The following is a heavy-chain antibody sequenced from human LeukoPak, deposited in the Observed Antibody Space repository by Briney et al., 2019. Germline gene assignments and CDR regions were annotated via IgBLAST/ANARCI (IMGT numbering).Heavy chain of an antibody. D-gene: IGHD2-21*02. V-gene: IGHV3-21*01. CDR1: GFTFGHYS. Sequence: GGSLRLSCAASGFTFGHYSMNWVRQAPGKGLEGVSSTGSGHNVIYYADSVKGRFTISRDDAKNSVSLQMNNLRVEDTAIYYCVRDLTARNYFDSWGQGALVTVSS. J-gene: IGHJ4*02. CDR2: TGSGHNVI. CDR3: VRDLTARNYFDS.